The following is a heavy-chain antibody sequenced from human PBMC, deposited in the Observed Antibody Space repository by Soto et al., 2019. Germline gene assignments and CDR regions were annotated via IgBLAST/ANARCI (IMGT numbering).Heavy chain of an antibody. CDR1: GYSVTSYW. D-gene: IGHD2-2*01. V-gene: IGHV5-10-1*01. J-gene: IGHJ6*02. CDR3: ASGIVVVPAAIGFYYYGMDV. Sequence: GESLTISCKGSGYSVTSYWISWVRQMPGKGLEWMGRIDPSDSYTNYSPSFQGHVTISADKSISTAYLQWSSLKASDTAMYYCASGIVVVPAAIGFYYYGMDVWGQGTTVTVSS. CDR2: IDPSDSYT.